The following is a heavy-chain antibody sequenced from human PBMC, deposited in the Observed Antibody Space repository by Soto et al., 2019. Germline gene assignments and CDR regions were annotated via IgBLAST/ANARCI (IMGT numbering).Heavy chain of an antibody. CDR3: ARCFECEGKSRPVFDF. D-gene: IGHD3-9*01. CDR1: GVSITSYY. J-gene: IGHJ3*01. CDR2: IHYSGGS. Sequence: SETLSLACTVSGVSITSYYWNWIRQIPEKGLEWIGFIHYSGGSKFNPSLKSRLSMSVDTPKNQYSLRLNFLTAADTAIYYCARCFECEGKSRPVFDFRARGERVPVS. V-gene: IGHV4-59*08.